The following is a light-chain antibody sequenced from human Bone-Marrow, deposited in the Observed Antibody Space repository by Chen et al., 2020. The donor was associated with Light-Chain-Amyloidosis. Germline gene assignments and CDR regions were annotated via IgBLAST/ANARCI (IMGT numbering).Light chain of an antibody. V-gene: IGLV2-14*01. CDR3: SSYTITNTLV. J-gene: IGLJ1*01. CDR1: SSDVGGDNH. Sequence: SALTQPAYVSGTPGQSINISCTGTSSDVGGDNHVSLYQQHPDNAPKLMIYEVTNRPSWVPDRFSGSKSDNTASLTISGLQTEDEADYFCSSYTITNTLVFGSGARVTVL. CDR2: EVT.